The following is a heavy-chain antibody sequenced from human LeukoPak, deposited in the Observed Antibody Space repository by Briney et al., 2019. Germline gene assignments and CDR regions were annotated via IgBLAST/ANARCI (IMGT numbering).Heavy chain of an antibody. Sequence: PGGSLGLSRAASGFTFSDYYMSWIRQAPGKGLEWVSYISSSGSTIYYADSVKGRFTISRDNAKNSLYLQMNSLRAEDTAVYYCAREQPYGDYIGYWGQGTLVTVSS. CDR3: AREQPYGDYIGY. CDR1: GFTFSDYY. D-gene: IGHD4-17*01. CDR2: ISSSGSTI. V-gene: IGHV3-11*04. J-gene: IGHJ4*02.